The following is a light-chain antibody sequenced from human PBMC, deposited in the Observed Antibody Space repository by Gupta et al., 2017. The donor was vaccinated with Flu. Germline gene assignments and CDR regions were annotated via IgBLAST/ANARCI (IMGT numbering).Light chain of an antibody. CDR2: RNK. J-gene: IGLJ3*02. V-gene: IGLV1-44*01. CDR3: AAWDDSLNGPV. CDR1: SSNIVSNT. Sequence: QSVLTQPPSASATPGQRVTISCSVSSSNIVSNTVNWYQPLPGTAPKILSYRNKQRLSGVPDRFSGSKSGTSASLTISGLQSEDEAEYYCAAWDDSLNGPVFGGGTELTVL.